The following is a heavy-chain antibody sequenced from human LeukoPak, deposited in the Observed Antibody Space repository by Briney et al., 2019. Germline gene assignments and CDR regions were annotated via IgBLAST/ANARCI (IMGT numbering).Heavy chain of an antibody. CDR2: ISSSSSTI. CDR1: GFTFSSYS. Sequence: GGSLRLSCAASGFTFSSYSMNWVRQAPGKGPEWVSYISSSSSTIYYADSVKGRFTISRDNAKNSLYLQMNSLRDEDTAVYYCAREGGSYYVYYYYYYMDVWGKGTTVTVSS. V-gene: IGHV3-48*02. J-gene: IGHJ6*03. D-gene: IGHD1-26*01. CDR3: AREGGSYYVYYYYYYMDV.